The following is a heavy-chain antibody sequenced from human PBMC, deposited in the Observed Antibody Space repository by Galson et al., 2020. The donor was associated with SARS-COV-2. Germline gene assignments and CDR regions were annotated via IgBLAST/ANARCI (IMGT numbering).Heavy chain of an antibody. Sequence: GESLKISCAVSGFTFSNHWMHWVRQAPGKGLVWVANIKQDGSEKYYVDSVKGRFTISRDNAKNSLYLQMNSLRAEDTAVYYCARDDLGSYDFWSGYYHYVYYRDGWGKGTAVTV. J-gene: IGHJ6*03. D-gene: IGHD3-3*01. CDR1: GFTFSNHW. CDR3: ARDDLGSYDFWSGYYHYVYYRDG. CDR2: IKQDGSEK. V-gene: IGHV3-7*03.